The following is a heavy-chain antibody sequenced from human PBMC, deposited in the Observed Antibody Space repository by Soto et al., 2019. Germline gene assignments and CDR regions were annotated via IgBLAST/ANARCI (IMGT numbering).Heavy chain of an antibody. Sequence: QVQLVESGGGVVQPGRSLRLSCAASGFTFSSYGMHWVRQAPGKGLEWVAVISYDGSNKYYADSVKGRFTISRDNSKNTLYLQMNSLRAEDTAVYYCGTVPTHDAFDIWGQGTMVTVSS. D-gene: IGHD4-17*01. CDR3: GTVPTHDAFDI. CDR2: ISYDGSNK. J-gene: IGHJ3*02. V-gene: IGHV3-30*03. CDR1: GFTFSSYG.